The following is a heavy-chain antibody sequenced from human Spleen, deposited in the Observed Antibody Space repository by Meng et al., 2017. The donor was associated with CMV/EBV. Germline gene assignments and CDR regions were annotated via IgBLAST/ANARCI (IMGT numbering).Heavy chain of an antibody. J-gene: IGHJ4*02. V-gene: IGHV1-18*01. CDR1: GYIFHSYG. CDR2: ISVNNGKT. CDR3: ARVVKLGGYFDY. D-gene: IGHD3-16*01. Sequence: SCKAPGYIFHSYGSSWVRQAPGQGLEWMGWISVNNGKTNYAPKLQGRLTMTTDTSTSTAYMELRSLRSDDTAVYYCARVVKLGGYFDYWGQGTLVTVSS.